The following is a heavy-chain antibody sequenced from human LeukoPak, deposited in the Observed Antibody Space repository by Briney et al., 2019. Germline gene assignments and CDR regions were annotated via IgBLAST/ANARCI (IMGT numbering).Heavy chain of an antibody. Sequence: GESLKIPCKGSGYSFTSYWIGWVRQMPGKGLEWMGIIYPGDSDTRYSPSFQGQVTISADKSISTAYLQWSSLKASDTAMYYCARLCNFRGVGERSKVRGGPLQYYGMDVWGQGTTVTVSS. CDR2: IYPGDSDT. V-gene: IGHV5-51*01. D-gene: IGHD3-10*01. CDR3: ARLCNFRGVGERSKVRGGPLQYYGMDV. J-gene: IGHJ6*01. CDR1: GYSFTSYW.